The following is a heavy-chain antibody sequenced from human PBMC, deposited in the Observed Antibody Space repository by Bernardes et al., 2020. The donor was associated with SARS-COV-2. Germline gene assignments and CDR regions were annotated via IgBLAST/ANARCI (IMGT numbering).Heavy chain of an antibody. CDR3: ARHPRRHQVSGSWFDP. D-gene: IGHD1-26*01. CDR1: GDSISSRTYY. CDR2: VYYTGGT. Sequence: SETLSLTCTVSGDSISSRTYYWGWLRQSPGMGLEWIGSVYYTGGTYYNPSLKGRVTISVDTTKNQFFLRLNSLTAADAAVYYCARHPRRHQVSGSWFDPWGQGTLVNVSS. V-gene: IGHV4-39*01. J-gene: IGHJ5*02.